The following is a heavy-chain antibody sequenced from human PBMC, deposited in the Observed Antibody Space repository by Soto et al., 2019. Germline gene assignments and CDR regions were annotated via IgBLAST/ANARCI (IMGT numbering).Heavy chain of an antibody. V-gene: IGHV4-39*01. D-gene: IGHD4-4*01. CDR3: ARGATTVTTDGFYYYYGMDV. J-gene: IGHJ6*02. CDR1: GGSISSSSYY. Sequence: PSETLSLTCTVSGGSISSSSYYWGWIRQPPGKGLEWIGSIYYSGSTYYNPSLKSRVTISVDTSKNQFSLKLSSVTAADTAVYYCARGATTVTTDGFYYYYGMDVWGQGTTVTVSS. CDR2: IYYSGST.